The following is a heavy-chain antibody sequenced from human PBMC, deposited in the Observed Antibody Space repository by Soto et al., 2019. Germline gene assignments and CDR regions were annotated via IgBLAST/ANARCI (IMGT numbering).Heavy chain of an antibody. CDR1: GGSISSSNW. V-gene: IGHV4-4*02. D-gene: IGHD6-13*01. CDR2: IYHSGST. CDR3: ARGDWQQLVDYYYYGMDV. J-gene: IGHJ6*02. Sequence: SETLSLTCAVSGGSISSSNWWSWVRQPPGKGLEWIGEIYHSGSTNYNPSLKSRVTISVDKSKNQFSLKLSSVTAADTAVYYCARGDWQQLVDYYYYGMDVWGQGTTVTV.